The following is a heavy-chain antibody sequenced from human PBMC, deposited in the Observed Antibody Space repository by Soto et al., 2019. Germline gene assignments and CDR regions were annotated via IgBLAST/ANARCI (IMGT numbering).Heavy chain of an antibody. J-gene: IGHJ1*01. D-gene: IGHD3-22*01. CDR3: ARDFAYYDSSGYVKYAEYFQH. V-gene: IGHV1-46*01. Sequence: GASVKVSCKASGYTFTSYYMHWVRQAPGQGLEWMGIINPSGGSTSYAQKFQGRVTMTRDTSTSTGYMELSSLRSEDTAVYYCARDFAYYDSSGYVKYAEYFQHWGQGTLVTVSS. CDR2: INPSGGST. CDR1: GYTFTSYY.